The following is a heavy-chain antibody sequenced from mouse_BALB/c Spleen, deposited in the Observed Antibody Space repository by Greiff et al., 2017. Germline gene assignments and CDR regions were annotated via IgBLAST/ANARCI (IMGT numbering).Heavy chain of an antibody. J-gene: IGHJ2*01. CDR1: GFTFSSYA. V-gene: IGHV5-6-5*01. D-gene: IGHD2-2*01. CDR2: ISSGGST. Sequence: EVQLVESGGGLVKPGGSLKLSCAASGFTFSSYAMSWVRQTPEKRLEWVASISSGGSTYYPDSVKGRFTISRDNARNILYLQMSSLRSEDTAMYYCARDGYDGDYWGQGTTLTGAS. CDR3: ARDGYDGDY.